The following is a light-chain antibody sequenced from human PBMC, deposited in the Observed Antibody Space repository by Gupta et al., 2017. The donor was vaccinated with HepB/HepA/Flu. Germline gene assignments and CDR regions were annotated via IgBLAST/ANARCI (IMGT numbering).Light chain of an antibody. CDR1: RSNIGSNT. CDR3: AAWDNNLNGPV. J-gene: IGLJ2*01. Sequence: QSVLTQPPSASGTPGQRVTISCSGSRSNIGSNTVNWYQQFPGTAPKLLIYSNNHLPSAVPDRFSGSKSGTSASLAISGLQSEDEADYYCAAWDNNLNGPVFGGGTKLTV. V-gene: IGLV1-44*01. CDR2: SNN.